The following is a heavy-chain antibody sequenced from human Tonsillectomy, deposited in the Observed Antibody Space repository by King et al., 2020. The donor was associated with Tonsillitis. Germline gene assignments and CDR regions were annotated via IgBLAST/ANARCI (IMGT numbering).Heavy chain of an antibody. Sequence: QLVQSGAEVKKPGESLKISCKGSGYSFASYWIGWVRQMPGKGLEWMGIIYPGDSDTKYSPSFQGQVTISADKSISTAYLQWSSLKGSDTAVYYCASTGTVVVVSVRYYYYGMDGGGQGTTVTAPS. J-gene: IGHJ6*02. CDR1: GYSFASYW. CDR2: IYPGDSDT. V-gene: IGHV5-51*01. D-gene: IGHD2-21*01. CDR3: ASTGTVVVVSVRYYYYGMDG.